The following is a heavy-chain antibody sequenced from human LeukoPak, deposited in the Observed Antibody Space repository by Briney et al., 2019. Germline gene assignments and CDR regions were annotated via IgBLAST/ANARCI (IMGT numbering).Heavy chain of an antibody. D-gene: IGHD1-1*01. CDR3: TSEKRYGKFDY. V-gene: IGHV3-15*01. J-gene: IGHJ4*02. CDR1: GFTFSDYY. CDR2: IKSKTDGGTT. Sequence: GGSLRLSCAASGFTFSDYYMSWIRQAPGKGLEWVGRIKSKTDGGTTDYAAPVKGRFTISRDDSKNTLYLQMNSLKTEDTAVYYCTSEKRYGKFDYWGQGTLVTVSS.